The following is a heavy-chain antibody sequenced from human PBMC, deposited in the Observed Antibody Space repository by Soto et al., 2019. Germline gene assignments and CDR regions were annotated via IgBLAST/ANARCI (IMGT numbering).Heavy chain of an antibody. CDR1: GYTFTGYY. CDR3: ARARGYCSGGSCYSDYYYGMDV. Sequence: ASVKVSCKASGYTFTGYYMHWVRQAPGQGLEWMGWINPNSGGTNYAQKFQGWVTMTRDTSISTAYMELSRLRSDDTAVYYCARARGYCSGGSCYSDYYYGMDVWGQGTTVTVSS. CDR2: INPNSGGT. V-gene: IGHV1-2*04. D-gene: IGHD2-15*01. J-gene: IGHJ6*02.